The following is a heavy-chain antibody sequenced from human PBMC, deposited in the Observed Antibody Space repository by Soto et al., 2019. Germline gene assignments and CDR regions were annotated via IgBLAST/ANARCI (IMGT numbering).Heavy chain of an antibody. CDR3: ARDTSDIVVVPAAMSNYYGMDV. CDR1: GFTFSIYG. V-gene: IGHV3-33*01. J-gene: IGHJ6*02. D-gene: IGHD2-2*01. Sequence: GGSLRLSCAASGFTFSIYGMHWVGQAPGKGLEWVAVIWYGGSNKYYADSVKGRLTISRDNSKNTLYLQMNSLRAEDTAVYYCARDTSDIVVVPAAMSNYYGMDVWGQGTTVTVSS. CDR2: IWYGGSNK.